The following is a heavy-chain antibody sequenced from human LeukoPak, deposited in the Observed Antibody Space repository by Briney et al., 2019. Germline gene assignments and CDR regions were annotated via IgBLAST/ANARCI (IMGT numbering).Heavy chain of an antibody. D-gene: IGHD6-13*01. CDR1: GYSFTSYW. CDR3: ARHVYSSSWYVSNWFDP. Sequence: GESLKISCKGSGYSFTSYWIGWVRQMPGKGLEWTGIIYPGDSDTRYSPSFQGQVTISADKSISTAYLQWSSLKASDTAMYYCARHVYSSSWYVSNWFDPWGQGTLVTVSS. CDR2: IYPGDSDT. V-gene: IGHV5-51*01. J-gene: IGHJ5*02.